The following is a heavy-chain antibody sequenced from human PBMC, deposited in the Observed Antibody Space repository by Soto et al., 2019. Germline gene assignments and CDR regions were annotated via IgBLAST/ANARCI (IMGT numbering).Heavy chain of an antibody. CDR1: GGSISSGDYY. Sequence: QVQLQESGPGLVKPSQTLSLTCTVSGGSISSGDYYWSWIRQPPGKGLEWIGYIYYSGSTYYNPSLKSRVTISVDTSKIQFSLKLSSLTAADTAVYYCAIGWVVTANFDYWGQGTLVTVSS. CDR2: IYYSGST. D-gene: IGHD2-15*01. CDR3: AIGWVVTANFDY. V-gene: IGHV4-30-4*01. J-gene: IGHJ4*02.